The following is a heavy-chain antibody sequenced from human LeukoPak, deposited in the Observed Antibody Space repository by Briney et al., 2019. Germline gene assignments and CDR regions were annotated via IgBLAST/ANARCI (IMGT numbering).Heavy chain of an antibody. D-gene: IGHD6-13*01. CDR2: ISTKNGNT. J-gene: IGHJ6*02. CDR3: ARDQGLAAAGTWYYYGMDV. CDR1: GYTFSYYG. V-gene: IGHV1-18*01. Sequence: ASVKVSCKASGYTFSYYGISWVRQAPGQGLEWMGWISTKNGNTNYAQKFQGRVTMTREISTTTAYMELRSLRSDDTAVYYCARDQGLAAAGTWYYYGMDVWGQGTTVTVSS.